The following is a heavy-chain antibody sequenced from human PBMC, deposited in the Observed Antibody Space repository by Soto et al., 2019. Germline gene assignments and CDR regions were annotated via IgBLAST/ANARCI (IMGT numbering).Heavy chain of an antibody. D-gene: IGHD1-1*01. CDR2: FSGGSGAI. V-gene: IGHV3-23*01. Sequence: GGSLRLSCAVSGFSLGPYGVTWVRQTPEKGLEWVTGFSGGSGAIFYADSVRGRFTISRDSSTAYLQMNNLRPEDTAVYFCARWNGFGDSWGQGSLVTVSS. CDR3: ARWNGFGDS. J-gene: IGHJ4*02. CDR1: GFSLGPYG.